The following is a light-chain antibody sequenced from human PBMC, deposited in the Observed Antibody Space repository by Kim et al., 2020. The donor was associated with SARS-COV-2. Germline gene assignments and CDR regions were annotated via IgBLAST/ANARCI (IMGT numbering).Light chain of an antibody. Sequence: SVSPGERATLSCRASQSFSNNLAWYQQKPGQAPRLLIYGAFTRATGIPARFSGSGSGTEFTLTISSLQSEDSAVYYCQQYNSWWTFGQGTKVDIK. CDR3: QQYNSWWT. CDR2: GAF. V-gene: IGKV3-15*01. J-gene: IGKJ1*01. CDR1: QSFSNN.